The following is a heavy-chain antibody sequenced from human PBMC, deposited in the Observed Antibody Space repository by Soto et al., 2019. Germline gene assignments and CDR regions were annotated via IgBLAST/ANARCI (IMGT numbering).Heavy chain of an antibody. V-gene: IGHV2-5*01. Sequence: QITLKESGPTLVKPTQTLSLTCTVSGFSLATVGEGVGWVRQPPGKALERLALIYWNDEKRFSPSLESRLTITKDTSKNQVVLTMTNMTAVDTARYYCVHGGPWGSYRQGRFDPWGQGTLVTVSS. CDR1: GFSLATVGEG. D-gene: IGHD3-16*02. CDR3: VHGGPWGSYRQGRFDP. J-gene: IGHJ5*02. CDR2: IYWNDEK.